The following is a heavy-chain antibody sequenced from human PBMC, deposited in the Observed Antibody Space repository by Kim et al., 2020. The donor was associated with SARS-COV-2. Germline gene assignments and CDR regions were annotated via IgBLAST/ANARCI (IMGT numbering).Heavy chain of an antibody. CDR1: GFSVSTYG. CDR3: ARGSEYMNWFDP. J-gene: IGHJ5*02. V-gene: IGHV3-33*01. CDR2: IWSDGSIR. Sequence: GGSLRLSCEASGFSVSTYGMHWVRQAPGKGLEWVAVIWSDGSIRHYVDSVKGRFTISRDISKNTLDLQMNSLRVEDTAVYYRARGSEYMNWFDPWGQGTL. D-gene: IGHD6-19*01.